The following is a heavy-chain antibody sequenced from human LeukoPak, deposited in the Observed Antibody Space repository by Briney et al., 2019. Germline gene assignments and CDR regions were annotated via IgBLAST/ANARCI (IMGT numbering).Heavy chain of an antibody. Sequence: GGSLRLSCAASGFTFSSYWMSWVRQAPGKGLEWVANIKQDGSEKYYVDSVKGRFTISRDNAKNSLYLQMNSLRAEDTAVYYCARVVWFGEPPSLGWFDPWGQGTLVAVSS. V-gene: IGHV3-7*01. D-gene: IGHD3-10*01. CDR2: IKQDGSEK. J-gene: IGHJ5*02. CDR1: GFTFSSYW. CDR3: ARVVWFGEPPSLGWFDP.